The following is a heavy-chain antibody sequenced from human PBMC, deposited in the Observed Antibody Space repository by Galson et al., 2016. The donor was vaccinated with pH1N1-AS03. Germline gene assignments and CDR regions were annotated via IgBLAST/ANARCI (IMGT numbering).Heavy chain of an antibody. V-gene: IGHV3-30*04. CDR2: ISFDGSNK. J-gene: IGHJ4*02. D-gene: IGHD3-3*01. CDR1: GFKFSSYA. Sequence: SLRLSCAASGFKFSSYAMNWVRQAPGKGLEWVAAISFDGSNKHYADSVKGRFTISRDDAKNTLYLQMNSLRSEDTAVYFCTRDLGRFLEWVLDYWGQGSLVTVSS. CDR3: TRDLGRFLEWVLDY.